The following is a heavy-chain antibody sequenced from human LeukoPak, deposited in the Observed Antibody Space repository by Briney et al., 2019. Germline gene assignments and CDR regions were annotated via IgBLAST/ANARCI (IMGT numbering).Heavy chain of an antibody. D-gene: IGHD3-22*01. Sequence: PGGSLRLSCAASGFTVSSNYMSWVRQAPGKGLEWVSVIYSGGSTYYADSVKGRFTISRDNSKNTLYVQMNSLRAEDTAVYYCARLGGPSDTSGFLDYWGQGTLVTVSS. J-gene: IGHJ4*02. V-gene: IGHV3-53*01. CDR1: GFTVSSNY. CDR3: ARLGGPSDTSGFLDY. CDR2: IYSGGST.